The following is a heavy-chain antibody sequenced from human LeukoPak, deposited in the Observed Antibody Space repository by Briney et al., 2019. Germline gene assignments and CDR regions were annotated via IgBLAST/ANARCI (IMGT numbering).Heavy chain of an antibody. CDR2: IYYSGST. D-gene: IGHD1-7*01. Sequence: PSETLSRTCTGSGGSISSSSYYWGWIRQPPGRGVWWIGSIYYSGSTYYNPSLKSLVTISVDTSKNQFSLMLSSVTAADTAVYYCAISVPGEELQDWFDPRRQGTMVTVSS. CDR3: AISVPGEELQDWFDP. V-gene: IGHV4-39*01. J-gene: IGHJ5*02. CDR1: GGSISSSSYY.